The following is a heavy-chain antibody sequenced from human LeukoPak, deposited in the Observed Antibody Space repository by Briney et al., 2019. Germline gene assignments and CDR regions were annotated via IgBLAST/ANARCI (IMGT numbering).Heavy chain of an antibody. Sequence: GGSLRLSCAASGFTFSIYAMSWVRQAPGKGLEWVSAISGSGGSTYYADSVKGRFTISRDNSKNTLYLQMNSLRAEDTAVYYCARWRYGDYACSLDYWGQGTLVTVSS. J-gene: IGHJ4*02. CDR2: ISGSGGST. CDR3: ARWRYGDYACSLDY. CDR1: GFTFSIYA. D-gene: IGHD4-17*01. V-gene: IGHV3-23*01.